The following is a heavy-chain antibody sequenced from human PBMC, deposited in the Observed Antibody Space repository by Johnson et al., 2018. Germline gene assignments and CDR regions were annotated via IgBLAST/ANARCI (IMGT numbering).Heavy chain of an antibody. J-gene: IGHJ3*01. CDR2: ISGRGGSR. CDR3: ARDALISRGAFDV. Sequence: QVQLQESGGGLVKPGGSLRLSCAASGFRFIDNHMSWIRQAPGKGLEWVSDISGRGGSRDYADSVKGRFTITRDNAKNSLNLQMINLSAEDTAGYYCARDALISRGAFDVWGPGTMVTISS. D-gene: IGHD3-3*02. CDR1: GFRFIDNH. V-gene: IGHV3-11*01.